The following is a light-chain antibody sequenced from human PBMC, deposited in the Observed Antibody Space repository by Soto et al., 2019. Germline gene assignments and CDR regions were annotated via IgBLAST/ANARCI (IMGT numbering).Light chain of an antibody. V-gene: IGKV1-5*01. CDR1: QSISSW. CDR2: DAS. J-gene: IGKJ1*01. Sequence: DIQMTQSPSTLSASVGDRVTITCRASQSISSWLAWYQQKPGEAPKLLIYDASSLESGVPSRFSGSGSGTEFTLTISRLQPDDSATYYCQQYNSYRSFGQGTKV. CDR3: QQYNSYRS.